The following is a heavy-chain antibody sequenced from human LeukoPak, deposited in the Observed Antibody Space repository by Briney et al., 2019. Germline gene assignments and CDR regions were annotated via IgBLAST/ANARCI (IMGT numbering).Heavy chain of an antibody. Sequence: SETLSLTCTVSGGSISSYYWSWIRQPPGKGLEWIGYIYYSGSTNYNPSIKSRVTISVDTSKNQFSLKLSSVTAADTAVYYCARALYYYDSSGYLNWFDPWGQGTLVTVSS. V-gene: IGHV4-59*01. D-gene: IGHD3-22*01. J-gene: IGHJ5*02. CDR1: GGSISSYY. CDR2: IYYSGST. CDR3: ARALYYYDSSGYLNWFDP.